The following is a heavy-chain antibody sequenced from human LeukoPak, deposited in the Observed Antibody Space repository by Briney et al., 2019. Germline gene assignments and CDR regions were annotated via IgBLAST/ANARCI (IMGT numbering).Heavy chain of an antibody. CDR3: ARTETTVVTPTDY. Sequence: ASVKVSCKASGYTFTSYGISWVRQAPGQGLEWMGWISASHGNTNYAQKLQGRVTMTTDTSTSTAYMELRSLRFDDTAVYYCARTETTVVTPTDYWGQGTLVTVSS. CDR1: GYTFTSYG. J-gene: IGHJ4*02. D-gene: IGHD4-23*01. V-gene: IGHV1-18*01. CDR2: ISASHGNT.